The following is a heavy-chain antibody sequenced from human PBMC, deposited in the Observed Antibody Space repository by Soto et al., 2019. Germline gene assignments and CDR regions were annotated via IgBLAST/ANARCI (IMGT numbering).Heavy chain of an antibody. CDR1: GYTFTSYD. CDR3: ARPQVDCSGGSCYSGYFQH. CDR2: MNPNSGNT. D-gene: IGHD2-15*01. Sequence: ASVKVSCKASGYTFTSYDINWVRQATGQGLEWMGWMNPNSGNTGYAQKFQGRVTMTRNTSISTAYMELSSLRSEDTAVYYCARPQVDCSGGSCYSGYFQHWGQGTLVTVSS. V-gene: IGHV1-8*01. J-gene: IGHJ1*01.